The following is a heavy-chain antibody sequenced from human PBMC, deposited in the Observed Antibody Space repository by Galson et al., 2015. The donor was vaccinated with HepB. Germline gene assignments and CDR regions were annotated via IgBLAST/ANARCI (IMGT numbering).Heavy chain of an antibody. V-gene: IGHV4-34*01. CDR1: GGSFSGYY. D-gene: IGHD3-10*01. J-gene: IGHJ6*02. CDR2: INHSGST. Sequence: ETLSLTCAVYGGSFSGYYWSWIRQPPGKGLEWIGEINHSGSTNYNPSLKSRVTISVDTSKNQFSLKLSSVTAADTAVYYCARGRAVRGVIRGYYYYYYGMDVWGQGTTVTVS. CDR3: ARGRAVRGVIRGYYYYYYGMDV.